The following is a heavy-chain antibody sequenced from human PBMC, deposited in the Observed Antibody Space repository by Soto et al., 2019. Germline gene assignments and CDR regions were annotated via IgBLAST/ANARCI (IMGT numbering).Heavy chain of an antibody. CDR1: GGTFSSYA. CDR3: ARESRYCSGGSCYFGPSHGIGAFDI. CDR2: IIPIFGTA. Sequence: SVKVSCKASGGTFSSYAMSWVRQAPGQGLEWMGGIIPIFGTANYAQKFQGRVTITADESTSTAYMELSSLRSEDTAVYYCARESRYCSGGSCYFGPSHGIGAFDIWGQGTMVTVSS. D-gene: IGHD2-15*01. J-gene: IGHJ3*02. V-gene: IGHV1-69*13.